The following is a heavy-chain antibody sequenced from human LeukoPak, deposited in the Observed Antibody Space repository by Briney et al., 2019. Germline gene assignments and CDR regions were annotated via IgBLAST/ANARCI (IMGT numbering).Heavy chain of an antibody. V-gene: IGHV3-11*01. CDR3: ARALKGYSSSSDY. Sequence: GGSLRLSCAASGFTFSDYYMSWIRQAPGKGLEWVSYISSSGSTIYYADSVEGRFTISRDNAKNSLYLQMNSLRAEDTAVYYCARALKGYSSSSDYLGQGTLVTVSS. J-gene: IGHJ4*02. D-gene: IGHD6-6*01. CDR1: GFTFSDYY. CDR2: ISSSGSTI.